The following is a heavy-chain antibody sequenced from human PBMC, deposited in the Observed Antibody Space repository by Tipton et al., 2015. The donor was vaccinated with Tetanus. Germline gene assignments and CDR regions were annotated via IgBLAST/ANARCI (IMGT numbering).Heavy chain of an antibody. CDR1: GFTFRGYE. Sequence: SLRLSCAASGFTFRGYEVHWVRQAPGKGLDWVALISEDGTMFYADSMKGRFAISRDNSKNTLYLQMNSLRAEDTAVYYCARGTSRIVYYFDYWGQGTLVTVSS. CDR2: ISEDGTM. D-gene: IGHD2-21*01. V-gene: IGHV3-30*09. J-gene: IGHJ4*02. CDR3: ARGTSRIVYYFDY.